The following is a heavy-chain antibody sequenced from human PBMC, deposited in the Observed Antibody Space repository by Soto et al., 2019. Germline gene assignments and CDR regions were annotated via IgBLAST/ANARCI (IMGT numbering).Heavy chain of an antibody. CDR1: GGSISSGGYY. D-gene: IGHD3-10*01. J-gene: IGHJ5*02. CDR2: IYYSGST. Sequence: SETLSLTCTVSGGSISSGGYYWSWIRQHPGKGLEWIGYIYYSGSTYYNPSLKSRVTISVDTSKNQFSLKLSSVTAADTAVYYCARAPAVGYEFLFDGPYNWFDPWGQGTLVTVSS. CDR3: ARAPAVGYEFLFDGPYNWFDP. V-gene: IGHV4-31*03.